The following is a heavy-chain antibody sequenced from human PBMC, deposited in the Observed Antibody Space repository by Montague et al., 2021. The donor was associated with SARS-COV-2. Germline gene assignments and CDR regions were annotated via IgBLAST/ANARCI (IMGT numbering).Heavy chain of an antibody. Sequence: SETLSLTCTVSGGSISTSYWSWIRQPPGKGLEWIGYVYYTGSTNYNPSLRSRVTVSRDTSKNQFSLTLSSVSAADTAVYYCARLLYHNYMYGFDVWGQGTTVTVSS. CDR2: VYYTGST. CDR3: ARLLYHNYMYGFDV. D-gene: IGHD3-10*01. V-gene: IGHV4-59*01. CDR1: GGSISTSY. J-gene: IGHJ6*02.